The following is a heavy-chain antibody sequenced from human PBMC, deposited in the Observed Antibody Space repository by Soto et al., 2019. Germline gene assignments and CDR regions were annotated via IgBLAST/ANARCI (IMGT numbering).Heavy chain of an antibody. CDR3: AKGLAAMVTKAFDI. V-gene: IGHV3-23*01. CDR1: GFTFSNYA. CDR2: ISGSGGTT. Sequence: EAQLLESGGGLVQPGGSLRLSCAASGFTFSNYAMSWVRQAPEKGLEWVSVISGSGGTTYYADSVKGRFTISRDNSKNTLYLQMNSLRAEDTAVDSSAKGLAAMVTKAFDIWGQGTMVTVSS. D-gene: IGHD5-18*01. J-gene: IGHJ3*02.